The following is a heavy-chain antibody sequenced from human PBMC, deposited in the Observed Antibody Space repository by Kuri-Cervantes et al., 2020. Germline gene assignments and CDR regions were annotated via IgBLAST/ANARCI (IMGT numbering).Heavy chain of an antibody. J-gene: IGHJ5*02. CDR3: ARGYGDYWFDP. V-gene: IGHV4-59*12. CDR1: GGSISSYY. CDR2: IYYSGST. Sequence: SETLSLTCTVSGGSISSYYWSWIRQPPGKGLEWIGYIYYSGSTNYNPSLKSRVTISVDTSKNQFSLKPSSVTAADTAVYYCARGYGDYWFDPWGQGTLVTVSS. D-gene: IGHD4-17*01.